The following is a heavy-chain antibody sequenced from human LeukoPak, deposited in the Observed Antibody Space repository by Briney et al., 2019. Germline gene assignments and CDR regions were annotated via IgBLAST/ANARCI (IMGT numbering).Heavy chain of an antibody. CDR1: GFTFSSYW. CDR2: ISSDGSDT. J-gene: IGHJ4*02. Sequence: GGSLRLSCAASGFTFSSYWMHWVRQAPGKGLVWVSRISSDGSDTTYADSVKGRFTISRDYAKKMLYLQMNGLRVDDTAVYYCTRAPYHGDYVSWAWGQGTLVTVSS. CDR3: TRAPYHGDYVSWA. V-gene: IGHV3-74*01. D-gene: IGHD4-17*01.